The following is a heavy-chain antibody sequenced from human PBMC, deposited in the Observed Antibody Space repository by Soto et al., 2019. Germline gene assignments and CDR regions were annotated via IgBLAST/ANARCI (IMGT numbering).Heavy chain of an antibody. CDR1: GGTFRTSA. Sequence: QVQLVQSGAEVKKPGSSVKVSRKTSGGTFRTSAISWVRQAPGHGLEWMGGIMPVFPTPDYAQKFQGRVTITADESTSTAYMELSSLGSEDTAVYYCARDKDRQQLGGNYYYIMDVWGQGTTVTVSS. CDR3: ARDKDRQQLGGNYYYIMDV. CDR2: IMPVFPTP. D-gene: IGHD3-3*02. V-gene: IGHV1-69*12. J-gene: IGHJ6*02.